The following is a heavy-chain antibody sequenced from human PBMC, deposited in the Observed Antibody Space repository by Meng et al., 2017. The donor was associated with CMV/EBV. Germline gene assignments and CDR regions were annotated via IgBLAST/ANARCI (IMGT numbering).Heavy chain of an antibody. CDR3: ARARAGGSYVDY. CDR1: GFTFSSYA. D-gene: IGHD1-26*01. J-gene: IGHJ4*02. V-gene: IGHV3-30*14. CDR2: ISYDGSNK. Sequence: GGSLRLSCAASGFTFSSYAMHWVRQAPGKGLEWVAVISYDGSNKYYAGSVKGRFTISRENAKNSLYLQMNSLRAGDTAVYYCARARAGGSYVDYWGQGTLVTVSS.